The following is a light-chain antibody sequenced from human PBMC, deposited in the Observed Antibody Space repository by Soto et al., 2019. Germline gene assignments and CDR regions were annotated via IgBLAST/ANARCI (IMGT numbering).Light chain of an antibody. J-gene: IGLJ3*02. CDR2: DDD. Sequence: QSVLTQPPSVSSAPGQKVTISCSGSSSNIGDDYVSWYQQFPGKAPRLLIYDDDKRPSGIPDRFSGSKSGTAATLEITGLQTGDEADYYCGTWDSSLSVGVFGGGTKLTVL. CDR1: SSNIGDDY. V-gene: IGLV1-51*01. CDR3: GTWDSSLSVGV.